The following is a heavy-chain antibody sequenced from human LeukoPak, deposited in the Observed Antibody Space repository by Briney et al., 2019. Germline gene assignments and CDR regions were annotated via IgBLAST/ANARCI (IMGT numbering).Heavy chain of an antibody. D-gene: IGHD5-12*01. CDR3: ARSPGGYDSY. Sequence: SETLSLTCTVSGGSISSYYWSWIRRPPGKGLEWIGYIYYSGSTNYNPSLKSRVTISVDTSKNQFSLKLSSVTAADTAVYYCARSPGGYDSYWGQGTLVTVSS. CDR2: IYYSGST. CDR1: GGSISSYY. J-gene: IGHJ4*02. V-gene: IGHV4-59*01.